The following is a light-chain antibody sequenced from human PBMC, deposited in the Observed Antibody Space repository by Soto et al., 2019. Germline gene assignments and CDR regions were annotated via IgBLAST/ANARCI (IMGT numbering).Light chain of an antibody. V-gene: IGLV2-14*03. J-gene: IGLJ3*02. CDR2: DVS. CDR3: SSYGASSTL. CDR1: SSDIGSYNY. Sequence: QSALTQPASLSGSPGQSITISCTGTSSDIGSYNYVSWYQQHPGKAPKLMIFDVSYRPSGISDRFSGSKSANTASLTISGLQPEDEADYYCSSYGASSTLFGGGTKVTVL.